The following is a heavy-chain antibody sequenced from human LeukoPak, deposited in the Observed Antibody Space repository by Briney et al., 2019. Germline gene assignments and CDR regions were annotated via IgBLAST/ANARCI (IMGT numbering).Heavy chain of an antibody. V-gene: IGHV1-18*01. D-gene: IGHD6-13*01. CDR2: ISAYNGNT. J-gene: IGHJ4*02. CDR1: GGTFSSYA. Sequence: GASVKVSCKASGGTFSSYAVSWVRQAPGQGLEWMGWISAYNGNTNYAQKLQGRVTMTTDTSTSTAYMELRSLRSDDTAVYYCARNRRRDPAAAEDYWGQGTLVTVSS. CDR3: ARNRRRDPAAAEDY.